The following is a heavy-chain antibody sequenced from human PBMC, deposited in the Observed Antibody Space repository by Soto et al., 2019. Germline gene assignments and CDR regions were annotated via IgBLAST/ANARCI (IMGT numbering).Heavy chain of an antibody. D-gene: IGHD3-3*01. CDR1: GYTFTSYG. V-gene: IGHV1-18*04. CDR3: ASKAEGYYDFWSGYYTSDYYYGMDV. CDR2: ISAYNGNT. Sequence: AASVKVSCKASGYTFTSYGISWVRQAPGQGLEWMGWISAYNGNTNYAQKLQGRVTMTTDTSTSTAYMELRSLRSDDTAVYYCASKAEGYYDFWSGYYTSDYYYGMDVWGQGTTVTVSS. J-gene: IGHJ6*02.